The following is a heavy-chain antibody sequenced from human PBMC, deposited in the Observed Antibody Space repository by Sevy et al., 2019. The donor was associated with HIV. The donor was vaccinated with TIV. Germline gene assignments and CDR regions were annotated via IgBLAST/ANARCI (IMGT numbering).Heavy chain of an antibody. CDR1: KFPFRSNG. Sequence: GGSLRLSCVASKFPFRSNGFHWVRQPPGKGLERLSYINFDGSDRKYADSVKGRFTVSRDNSKNTLYLQMNSLRAEDTAVYYCAKDLRVVIPAAMQPADLWGQGTLVTVSS. J-gene: IGHJ5*02. CDR3: AKDLRVVIPAAMQPADL. CDR2: INFDGSDR. V-gene: IGHV3-30*02. D-gene: IGHD2-2*01.